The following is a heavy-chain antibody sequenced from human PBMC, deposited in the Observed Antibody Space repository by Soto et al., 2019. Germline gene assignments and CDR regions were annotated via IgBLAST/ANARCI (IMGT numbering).Heavy chain of an antibody. D-gene: IGHD3-10*01. CDR1: GGSFSGYY. V-gene: IGHV4-34*01. CDR2: INHSGST. J-gene: IGHJ5*02. CDR3: ARELGGIYGSGSYYSP. Sequence: SETLSLTCAVYGGSFSGYYWSWIRQPPGKGLEWIGEINHSGSTNYNPSLESRVTISVDTSKNQFSLKLSSVTAADTAVYYCARELGGIYGSGSYYSPWGQGTLVTVSS.